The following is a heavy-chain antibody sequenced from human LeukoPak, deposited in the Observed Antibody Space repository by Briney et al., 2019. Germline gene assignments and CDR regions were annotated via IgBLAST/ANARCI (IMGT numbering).Heavy chain of an antibody. D-gene: IGHD2-2*01. V-gene: IGHV1-18*01. Sequence: ASVKVSCKASGYSFTSFGLSWLRQAPGQGLEWMGWISTNTGNTDYAQKFQVRVTLTTDTSTTTAYMELRSLTSDDTAVYYCAREIPYPDCSSSGCYGPWDYWGQGTLVLVSS. CDR1: GYSFTSFG. J-gene: IGHJ4*02. CDR2: ISTNTGNT. CDR3: AREIPYPDCSSSGCYGPWDY.